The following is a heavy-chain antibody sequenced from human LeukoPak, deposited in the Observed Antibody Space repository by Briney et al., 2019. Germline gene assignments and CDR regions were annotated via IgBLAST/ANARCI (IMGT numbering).Heavy chain of an antibody. CDR1: GDSVSTNSAA. D-gene: IGHD3-22*01. V-gene: IGHV6-1*01. CDR2: TYFRCEWYY. Sequence: SQTLSLTCAISGDSVSTNSAAWNWIRQSPSRGLEWLGRTYFRCEWYYDYAVSVKSRITIKPDTSKNQFSLHMHSLTPDDTAVYFCARGHHYYDSSGYYYEGLDYWGQGTPVAVSS. CDR3: ARGHHYYDSSGYYYEGLDY. J-gene: IGHJ4*02.